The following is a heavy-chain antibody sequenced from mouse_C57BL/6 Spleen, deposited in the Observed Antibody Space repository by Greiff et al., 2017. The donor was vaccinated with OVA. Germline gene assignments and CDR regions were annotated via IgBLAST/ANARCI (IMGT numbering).Heavy chain of an antibody. CDR1: GYTFTEYT. CDR3: ARNEDTYYSKGGFAY. J-gene: IGHJ3*01. CDR2: FYPGSGSI. D-gene: IGHD2-5*01. Sequence: QVQLQQSGAELVKPGASVKLSCKASGYTFTEYTIHWVKQRSGQGLEWIGWFYPGSGSIKYNEKFKDKATLTADKSSSTVSLELSSLTSDDSAVYVGARNEDTYYSKGGFAYWGQGNLVTVSA. V-gene: IGHV1-62-2*01.